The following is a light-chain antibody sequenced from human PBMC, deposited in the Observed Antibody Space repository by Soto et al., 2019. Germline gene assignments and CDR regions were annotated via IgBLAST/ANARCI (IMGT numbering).Light chain of an antibody. J-gene: IGKJ1*01. CDR3: QQSYNSPQT. V-gene: IGKV3-11*01. CDR2: DAY. Sequence: EVVLTQSPVTLSLSPGERATLSCRASQSFRGLLAWYQQKPGQAPRLLIYDAYNRATGIPDRFSGSGSGTDFTLTITSLQPEDFATYSCQQSYNSPQTFGQGTKVDIK. CDR1: QSFRGL.